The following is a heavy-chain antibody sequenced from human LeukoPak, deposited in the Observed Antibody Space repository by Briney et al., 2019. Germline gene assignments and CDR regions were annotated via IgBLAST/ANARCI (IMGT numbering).Heavy chain of an antibody. CDR3: ARGRSQIAVAMIDY. D-gene: IGHD6-19*01. CDR2: INHSGST. Sequence: GSLRLSCAASGFTFSNAWMSWVRQPPGKGLEWIGEINHSGSTNYNPSLKSRVTISVDTSKNQFSLKLSSVTAADTAVYYCARGRSQIAVAMIDYWGQGTLVTVSS. V-gene: IGHV4-34*01. J-gene: IGHJ4*02. CDR1: GFTFSNAW.